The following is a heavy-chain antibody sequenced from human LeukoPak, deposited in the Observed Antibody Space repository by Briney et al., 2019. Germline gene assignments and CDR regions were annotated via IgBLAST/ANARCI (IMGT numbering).Heavy chain of an antibody. D-gene: IGHD3/OR15-3a*01. CDR1: GGSFSGYY. J-gene: IGHJ4*02. CDR2: INHSGST. CDR3: ASFPLRFLDQDGGYYFDY. V-gene: IGHV4-34*01. Sequence: PSETLSLTCAVYGGSFSGYYWSWIRQPPGKGLEWIGEINHSGSTNYNPSLKSRVTISVDTSKNQFSLKLSSVTAADTAVYYCASFPLRFLDQDGGYYFDYWGQGTLVTVSS.